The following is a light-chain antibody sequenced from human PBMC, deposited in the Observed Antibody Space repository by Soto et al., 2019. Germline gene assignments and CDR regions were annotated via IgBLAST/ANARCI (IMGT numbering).Light chain of an antibody. CDR1: HGITTW. V-gene: IGKV1-5*01. CDR3: QQSYSSPPT. J-gene: IGKJ1*01. Sequence: DIQMTQIPSTLSASVGDTVTITCRASHGITTWLAWYQQKSGQAPKLLIYDASRLESGVPSRFSGSRSGPDFTLTISSLQPEDFATYYCQQSYSSPPTFGQGTKVDIK. CDR2: DAS.